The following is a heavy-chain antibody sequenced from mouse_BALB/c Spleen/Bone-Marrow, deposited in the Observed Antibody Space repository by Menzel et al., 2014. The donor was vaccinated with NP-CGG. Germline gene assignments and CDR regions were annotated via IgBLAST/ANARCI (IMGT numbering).Heavy chain of an antibody. CDR1: GYTFTNSW. CDR3: ARHHRYAYYFDY. CDR2: IHPNSGNT. D-gene: IGHD2-14*01. J-gene: IGHJ2*01. Sequence: VQLQQSGSVLVRPGASVKLSCKASGYTFTNSWLHWANQRPGQGLEWIGEIHPNSGNTNYNEKFKDKATLTVDTSSSNAHVHLSSVTPQDAAVYYCARHHRYAYYFDYWGQGTPLTVSS. V-gene: IGHV1S130*01.